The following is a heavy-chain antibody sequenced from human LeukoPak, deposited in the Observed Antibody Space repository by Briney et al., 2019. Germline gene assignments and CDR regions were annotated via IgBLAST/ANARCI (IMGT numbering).Heavy chain of an antibody. CDR2: IYYSGST. V-gene: IGHV4-39*01. CDR1: GGSISSSRYY. J-gene: IGHJ4*02. CDR3: ARRDYYDTSGYTFDY. D-gene: IGHD3-22*01. Sequence: PSETLSLTCAVSGGSISSSRYYWGWIRQTPGKGLEWIGGIYYSGSTYYNPSLKSRVTISVDTSKKQFSLKLSSVTAADTAVYYCARRDYYDTSGYTFDYWGQGTLVTVSS.